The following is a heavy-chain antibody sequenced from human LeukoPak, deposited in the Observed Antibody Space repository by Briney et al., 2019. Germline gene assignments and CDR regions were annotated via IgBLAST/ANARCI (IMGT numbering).Heavy chain of an antibody. CDR3: AIGAAFDP. CDR2: INSDGSST. V-gene: IGHV3-74*01. Sequence: PGGSLRLSCAASGFTISSYWMHWVRQAPGKGLVWVSRINSDGSSTNYADSVKGRFTISRDNVKNTLYLQMNSLRAEDTAMYYCAIGAAFDPWGQGTLVTVSS. CDR1: GFTISSYW. J-gene: IGHJ5*02.